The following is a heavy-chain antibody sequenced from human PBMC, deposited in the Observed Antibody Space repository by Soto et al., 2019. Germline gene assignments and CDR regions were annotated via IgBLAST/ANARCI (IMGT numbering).Heavy chain of an antibody. CDR3: ARDGATTGHWDY. CDR2: ISISSITI. Sequence: EVQLVESGGDLVQPGGSLRLSCRASGFTFSTFSMNWVRRAPGKGLEWISYISISSITIHYADSVKGRFTISRDNAKSSLYLQMDRLRDDDTAVYYCARDGATTGHWDYWGQGTLVTVSS. J-gene: IGHJ4*02. CDR1: GFTFSTFS. D-gene: IGHD1-26*01. V-gene: IGHV3-48*02.